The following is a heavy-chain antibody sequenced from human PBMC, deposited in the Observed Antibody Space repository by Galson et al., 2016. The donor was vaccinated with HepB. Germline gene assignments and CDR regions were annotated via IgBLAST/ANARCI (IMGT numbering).Heavy chain of an antibody. CDR2: ITSSSNAI. J-gene: IGHJ4*02. V-gene: IGHV3-48*02. D-gene: IGHD1-7*01. CDR3: ARGELRLDY. CDR1: GFTFNAYH. Sequence: SLRLSCAASGFTFNAYHLNWVRQAPGKGLEWVASITSSSNAIYYTDSVKGRFTISRGTAKKSLFLQMNSLRDEDTAVYYCARGELRLDYWGQGTLVTVSS.